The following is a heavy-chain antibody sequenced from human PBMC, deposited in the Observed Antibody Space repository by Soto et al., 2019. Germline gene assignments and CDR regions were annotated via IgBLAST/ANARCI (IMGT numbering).Heavy chain of an antibody. CDR2: TYYSGST. Sequence: PSETLSLTCTVSGGSISSYYWSWIRQPPGKGLEWIGYTYYSGSTNYNPSLKSRVTISVDTSKNQFSLKLSSVTAADTAVYYCARESAGTTHFDYWGQGTLVTVSS. D-gene: IGHD1-1*01. J-gene: IGHJ4*02. V-gene: IGHV4-59*01. CDR1: GGSISSYY. CDR3: ARESAGTTHFDY.